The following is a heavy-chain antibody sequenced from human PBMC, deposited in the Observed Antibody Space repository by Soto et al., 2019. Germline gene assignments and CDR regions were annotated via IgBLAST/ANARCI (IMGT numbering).Heavy chain of an antibody. CDR1: GFTFSSYS. CDR2: IRSSSSTI. Sequence: EVQLVESGGGLVQPGGSLRLSCAASGFTFSSYSMNWVRQAPGPGLEWVSYIRSSSSTIYYADSVKGRFTISRDNAKNARYLQMNSLRDEDTAVYYCARDGFEDGWYFDLWGRGTLVTVSS. D-gene: IGHD3-10*01. J-gene: IGHJ2*01. V-gene: IGHV3-48*02. CDR3: ARDGFEDGWYFDL.